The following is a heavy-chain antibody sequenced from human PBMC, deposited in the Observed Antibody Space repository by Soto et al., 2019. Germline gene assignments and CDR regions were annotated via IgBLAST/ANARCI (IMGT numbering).Heavy chain of an antibody. CDR2: ISYDGSNK. J-gene: IGHJ4*02. V-gene: IGHV3-30*18. CDR1: GFTFSSYG. CDR3: AKDLAKAGPVPGY. Sequence: PGGSLRLSCAASGFTFSSYGMHWVRQAPGKGLEWVAVISYDGSNKYYADSVKGRFTVSRDNSKNTLYLQMNSLRAEDTAVYYCAKDLAKAGPVPGYWGQGTLVTVSS.